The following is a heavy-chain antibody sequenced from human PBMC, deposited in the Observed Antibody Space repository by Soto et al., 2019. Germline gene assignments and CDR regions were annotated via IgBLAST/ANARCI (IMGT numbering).Heavy chain of an antibody. CDR2: IIPIFGTA. CDR3: ARGLGGHAGFDY. Sequence: QVQLVQSGAEVKKPGSSVKVSCKASGGTFSSYAISWVRQAPGQGLEWMGGIIPIFGTANYAQKFQGRVTRTADEATSTAYMELSSVRSEATAVYYCARGLGGHAGFDYWGQGTLVTVSS. D-gene: IGHD3-16*01. V-gene: IGHV1-69*12. J-gene: IGHJ4*02. CDR1: GGTFSSYA.